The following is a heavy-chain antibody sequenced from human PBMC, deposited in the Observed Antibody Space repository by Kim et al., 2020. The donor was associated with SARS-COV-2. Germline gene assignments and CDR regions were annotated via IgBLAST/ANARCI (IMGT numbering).Heavy chain of an antibody. CDR2: INYSGST. Sequence: SETLSLTCTVSGGSISSSSYYWGWIRQPPGKGLEWIGSINYSGSTYYNPSLKSRVTISVDTSKNQFSLKLSSVTAADTAVYYCARQGVSHYYYYGMDVWG. CDR3: ARQGVSHYYYYGMDV. V-gene: IGHV4-39*01. J-gene: IGHJ6*01. CDR1: GGSISSSSYY.